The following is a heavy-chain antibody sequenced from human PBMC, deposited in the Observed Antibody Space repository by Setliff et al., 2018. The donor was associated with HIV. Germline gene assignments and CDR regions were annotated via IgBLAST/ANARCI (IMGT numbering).Heavy chain of an antibody. V-gene: IGHV1-69*05. D-gene: IGHD6-13*01. J-gene: IGHJ6*02. Sequence: ASVKVSCKASGGTFSSYAISWVRRAPGQGLEWMGGIIPIFGTANYAQKFQGRVTITTDESTSTAYMELSSLRSDDTAVYYCASSWSRVPYYGMDVWGQGTTVTVSS. CDR3: ASSWSRVPYYGMDV. CDR1: GGTFSSYA. CDR2: IIPIFGTA.